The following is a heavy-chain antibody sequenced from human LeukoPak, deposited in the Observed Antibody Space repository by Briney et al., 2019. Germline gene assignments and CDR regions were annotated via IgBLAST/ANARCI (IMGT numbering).Heavy chain of an antibody. Sequence: ASVKVSCKASGYTFTSYGISWVRQAPGQGLEWMGWISAYNGNTNYAQKLQGRVTMTTDTSTSTAYMELRSLRSDDTAVYYCARDRISEWFGESPELDYWGQGTLVTVSS. V-gene: IGHV1-18*01. D-gene: IGHD3-10*01. J-gene: IGHJ4*02. CDR3: ARDRISEWFGESPELDY. CDR2: ISAYNGNT. CDR1: GYTFTSYG.